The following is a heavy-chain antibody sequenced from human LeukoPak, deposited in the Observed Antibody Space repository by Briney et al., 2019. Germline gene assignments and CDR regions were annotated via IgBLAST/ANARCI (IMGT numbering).Heavy chain of an antibody. V-gene: IGHV3-21*01. CDR3: ARGDVDTSMINVY. D-gene: IGHD5-18*01. Sequence: PGGSLRLSCAASGFTFSSYPMNWVRQAPGKGLERVSSISSSSNYIHYADSVKGRFTISRDNAKKSVFLQMNSLRAEDTAMYYCARGDVDTSMINVYWGQGTLVTVSS. CDR1: GFTFSSYP. CDR2: ISSSSNYI. J-gene: IGHJ4*02.